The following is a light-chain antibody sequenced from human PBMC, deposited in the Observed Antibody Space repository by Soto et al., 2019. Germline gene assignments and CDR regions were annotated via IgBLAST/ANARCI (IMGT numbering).Light chain of an antibody. J-gene: IGLJ3*02. CDR1: TGAVTSGNF. Sequence: QAVVTQEPSLSVSPGGTVTLTCASSTGAVTSGNFPYWFQQKPGQAPRTLIYETSNKHSWTPARFSGSLLGGKAALTLSGAQPEDEAESYCLLSFSGPRVFGGGTKVTVL. CDR2: ETS. CDR3: LLSFSGPRV. V-gene: IGLV7-46*01.